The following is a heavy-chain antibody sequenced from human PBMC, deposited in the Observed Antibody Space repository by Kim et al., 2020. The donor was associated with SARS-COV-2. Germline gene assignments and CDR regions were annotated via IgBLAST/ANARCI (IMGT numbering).Heavy chain of an antibody. J-gene: IGHJ6*02. Sequence: ASVKVSCKVSGYTLTELSMHWVRQAPGKGLEWMGGFDPEDGETIYAQKFQGRVTMTEDTSTDTAYMELSSLRSEDTAVYYCATDHTTEMYYYDSSQDYGMDVWGQGTTVTVSS. V-gene: IGHV1-24*01. CDR1: GYTLTELS. CDR3: ATDHTTEMYYYDSSQDYGMDV. CDR2: FDPEDGET. D-gene: IGHD3-22*01.